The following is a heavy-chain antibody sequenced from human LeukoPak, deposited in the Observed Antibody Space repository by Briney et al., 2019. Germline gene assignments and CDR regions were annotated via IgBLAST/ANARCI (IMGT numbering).Heavy chain of an antibody. D-gene: IGHD1-26*01. CDR1: GFTFSTSA. V-gene: IGHV3-30-3*01. Sequence: GGSLRLSCAASGFTFSTSAMNWVRQAPGKGLEWVAVISYDGSNKYYADSVKGRFTISRDNSKNTLYLQMNSLRAEDTAVYYCARYSRSYQLIYGMDVWGQGTTVAVSS. CDR3: ARYSRSYQLIYGMDV. J-gene: IGHJ6*02. CDR2: ISYDGSNK.